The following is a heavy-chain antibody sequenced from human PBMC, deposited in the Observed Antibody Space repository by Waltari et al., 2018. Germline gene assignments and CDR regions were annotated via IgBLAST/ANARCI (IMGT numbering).Heavy chain of an antibody. J-gene: IGHJ2*01. CDR3: ARGVYTFDSRWHFDL. CDR1: DGPMHSYY. Sequence: QVQLQESGPGLLKPSETLSLTCTVSDGPMHSYYWSWFRQSPGKGLEWIGYIYVSGATNYNVSLTSRVTISLDKSKNQFSLDLRSVTAADTAVYFCARGVYTFDSRWHFDLWGRGTLVTVSS. V-gene: IGHV4-59*13. D-gene: IGHD5-12*01. CDR2: IYVSGAT.